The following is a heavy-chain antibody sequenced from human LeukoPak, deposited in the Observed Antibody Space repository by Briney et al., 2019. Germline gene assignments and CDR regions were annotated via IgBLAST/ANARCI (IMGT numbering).Heavy chain of an antibody. Sequence: GASVKVSCKASGYTFTGYYIHWVRQAPGQGPEYIGWINPNSGDTNYAQKFQDRVTLTRDTSISTAYMELSNLRSYDTAMYYCARPNGDFYNWFDTWGQGTLVTVSS. CDR3: ARPNGDFYNWFDT. V-gene: IGHV1-2*02. CDR2: INPNSGDT. CDR1: GYTFTGYY. D-gene: IGHD2-21*02. J-gene: IGHJ5*02.